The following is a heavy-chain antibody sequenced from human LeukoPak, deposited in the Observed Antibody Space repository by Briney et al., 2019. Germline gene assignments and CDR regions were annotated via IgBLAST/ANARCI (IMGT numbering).Heavy chain of an antibody. J-gene: IGHJ4*02. CDR3: ARGLSAMGYFDY. V-gene: IGHV3-30*04. CDR2: ISYDGSNK. D-gene: IGHD3-16*01. CDR1: GFTFSSYA. Sequence: GGSLRLSCAASGFTFSSYALSWVRQAPGKGLEWVAVISYDGSNKYYADSVKGRFTISRDNSKNTLCLQMNSLRAEDTAVYYCARGLSAMGYFDYWGQGTLVTVSS.